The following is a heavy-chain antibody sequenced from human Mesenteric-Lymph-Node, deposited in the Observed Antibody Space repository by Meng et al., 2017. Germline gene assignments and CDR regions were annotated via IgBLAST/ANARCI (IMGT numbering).Heavy chain of an antibody. CDR1: GGPINSSSYY. CDR3: ARGFLSFVRVFDY. J-gene: IGHJ4*02. CDR2: IYYSGRT. D-gene: IGHD2/OR15-2a*01. V-gene: IGHV4-39*07. Sequence: QRPLQERGPGRVKPSETLSLTCTVSGGPINSSSYYWGWIRQPPGKGLEWIGSIYYSGRTYYNPSLKSRVTISVDTSKNQFSLKLSSVTAADTAVYYCARGFLSFVRVFDYWGQGTLVTVSS.